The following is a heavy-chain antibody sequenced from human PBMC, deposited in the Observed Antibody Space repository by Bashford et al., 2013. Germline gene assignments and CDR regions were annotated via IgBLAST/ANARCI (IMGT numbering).Heavy chain of an antibody. CDR3: AKKDYVWGSYVT. CDR2: ISYSGST. J-gene: IGHJ4*02. Sequence: SETLSLTCTVSGASTTSHYWTWIRQPPGKGLEWIGYISYSGSTNYNPSLKSRVTISVDTSKNQFSLKLSSVTAADTAVYYCAKKDYVWGSYVTWGQGTLVTVSS. D-gene: IGHD3-16*01. V-gene: IGHV4-59*11. CDR1: GASTTSHY.